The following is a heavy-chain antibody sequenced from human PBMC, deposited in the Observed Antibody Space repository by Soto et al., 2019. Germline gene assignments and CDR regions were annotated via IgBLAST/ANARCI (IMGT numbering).Heavy chain of an antibody. D-gene: IGHD3-3*01. CDR1: GFTFSSYA. Sequence: GGSLRLSCAASGFTFSSYAMHWVRQAPGKGLEWVAVISYDGSNKYYADSVKGRFTISRDNSKNTLYLQMNSLRAEDTAVYYCARFLSGFPMDVWGQGTTVTVSS. J-gene: IGHJ6*02. V-gene: IGHV3-30-3*01. CDR3: ARFLSGFPMDV. CDR2: ISYDGSNK.